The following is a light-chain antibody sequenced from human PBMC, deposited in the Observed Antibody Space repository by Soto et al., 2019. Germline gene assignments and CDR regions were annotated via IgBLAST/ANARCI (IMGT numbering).Light chain of an antibody. CDR2: DAS. J-gene: IGKJ4*01. V-gene: IGKV3-20*01. Sequence: EIVLTQSPCTLSLSPGERATLSCRASQSVSSSYFAWYQKKPGQAPMLLIYDASSRATGIPYRFSGSGSGTDFTLTISRLEPDDFAVYYCQQYRSYPRTFGGGTKVEIK. CDR1: QSVSSSY. CDR3: QQYRSYPRT.